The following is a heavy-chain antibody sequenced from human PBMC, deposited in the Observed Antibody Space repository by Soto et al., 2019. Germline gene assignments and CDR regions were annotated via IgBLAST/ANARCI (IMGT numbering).Heavy chain of an antibody. CDR2: IYPGDSDT. Sequence: GESLKISCQGSGYNFTSYWIGWVRQMPGKGLEWMGIIYPGDSDTRYSPSFQGQVTISADKSISTAYLQWSSLKASDTAMYYCARTYYYDSSGHGDAFDIWGQGTRVPSPQ. D-gene: IGHD3-22*01. CDR3: ARTYYYDSSGHGDAFDI. J-gene: IGHJ3*02. V-gene: IGHV5-51*01. CDR1: GYNFTSYW.